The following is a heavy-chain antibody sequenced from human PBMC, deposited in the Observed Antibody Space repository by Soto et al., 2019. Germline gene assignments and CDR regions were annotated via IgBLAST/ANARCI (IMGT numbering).Heavy chain of an antibody. V-gene: IGHV3-66*01. Sequence: GALRLSCAASGFTVSNNYVSWVRQAPGKGLEWVSVIYSGGETYYADSVKGRFTTSRDNSKNTVYLQMNSLRVEDTALYYCAKRGRIAATGPNWFDPWGQGTLVTVSS. CDR1: GFTVSNNY. J-gene: IGHJ5*02. CDR3: AKRGRIAATGPNWFDP. D-gene: IGHD6-13*01. CDR2: IYSGGET.